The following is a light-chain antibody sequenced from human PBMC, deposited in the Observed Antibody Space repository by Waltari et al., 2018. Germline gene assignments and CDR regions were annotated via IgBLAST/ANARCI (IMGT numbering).Light chain of an antibody. V-gene: IGLV3-21*02. Sequence: SYVLTQPPSVSVAPGQTARITCGGNNIGTKSVHWYQQKLGQAPVLVVYDDNDRPSGIPERFSGSNAGTAATLTIRRVEAGEEADYYCQVWDTGSDHQVFGTATKVTVL. CDR1: NIGTKS. CDR3: QVWDTGSDHQV. J-gene: IGLJ1*01. CDR2: DDN.